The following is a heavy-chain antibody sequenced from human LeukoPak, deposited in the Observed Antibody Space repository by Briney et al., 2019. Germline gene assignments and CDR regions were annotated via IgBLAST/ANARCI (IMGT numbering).Heavy chain of an antibody. CDR1: GGSISSGSYY. D-gene: IGHD2/OR15-2a*01. CDR2: IYTSGST. CDR3: AREHPNIPFDY. V-gene: IGHV4-61*02. J-gene: IGHJ4*02. Sequence: PSETLSLTCTVFGGSISSGSYYWSWIRQPAGKGLEWIGRIYTSGSTNYNPSLKSRVTISVDTSKNQFSLKLSSVTAADTAVYYCAREHPNIPFDYWGQGTLVTVSS.